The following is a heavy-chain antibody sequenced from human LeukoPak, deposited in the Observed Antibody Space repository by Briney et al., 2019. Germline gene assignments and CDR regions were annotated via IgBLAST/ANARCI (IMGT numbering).Heavy chain of an antibody. J-gene: IGHJ4*02. Sequence: GGSLRLSCAASGFTFSSYAMHWVRQAPGKGLEWVAVISYDGSNKYYADSVKGRFTISRDNSKSTLYLQMNSLRAEDTAVYYCARDDCSSTSCQFDYWGQGTLVTVSS. CDR1: GFTFSSYA. V-gene: IGHV3-30-3*01. D-gene: IGHD2-2*01. CDR3: ARDDCSSTSCQFDY. CDR2: ISYDGSNK.